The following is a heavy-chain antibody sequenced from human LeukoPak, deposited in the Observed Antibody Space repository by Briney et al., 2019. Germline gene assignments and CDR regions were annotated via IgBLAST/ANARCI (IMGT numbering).Heavy chain of an antibody. Sequence: SETLSLTCAIHGVPFSNYCWSWIRQSPGRELEWIVDTDHDGDATHNPSLRSRIGTAIDTSKNQFSLKLSSVTAADTAVYYCARGRGADPRGQGTLVTVSS. J-gene: IGHJ5*02. D-gene: IGHD4-17*01. CDR1: GVPFSNYC. CDR2: TDHDGDA. CDR3: ARGRGADP. V-gene: IGHV4-34*01.